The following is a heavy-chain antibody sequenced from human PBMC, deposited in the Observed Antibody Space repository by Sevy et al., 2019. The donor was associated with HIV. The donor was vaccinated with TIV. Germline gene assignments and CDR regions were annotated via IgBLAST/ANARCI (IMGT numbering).Heavy chain of an antibody. J-gene: IGHJ4*02. D-gene: IGHD6-13*01. CDR2: TRNKADGYTT. CDR3: ATHAGIAAAGRVFDY. CDR1: GFTFSAHY. Sequence: GGSLRLSCVASGFTFSAHYMEWVRQAPGKGLEWVGRTRNKADGYTTEYAASVKGRFTISRDDSKNSLYVQMNSLKTEDTAVYYCATHAGIAAAGRVFDYWGQGTLVTVSS. V-gene: IGHV3-72*01.